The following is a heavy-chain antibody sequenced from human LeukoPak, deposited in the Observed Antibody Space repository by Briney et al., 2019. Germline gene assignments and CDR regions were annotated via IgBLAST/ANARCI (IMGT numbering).Heavy chain of an antibody. CDR3: HIVVVPAATSAFDI. Sequence: PSETLSLTCTVSGGSISSYYWSWIRQPAEKGLEWIGRIYTSGSTNYNPSLKSRVTMSVDTSKNQFSLKLSSVTAADTAVYYCHIVVVPAATSAFDIWGQGTMVTVSS. V-gene: IGHV4-4*07. CDR2: IYTSGST. CDR1: GGSISSYY. J-gene: IGHJ3*02. D-gene: IGHD2-2*01.